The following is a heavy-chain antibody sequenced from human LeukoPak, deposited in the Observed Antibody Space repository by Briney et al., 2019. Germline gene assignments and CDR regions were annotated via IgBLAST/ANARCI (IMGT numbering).Heavy chain of an antibody. Sequence: GGSLRLSCSASGFTFSSYAMSWVRQAPGKGLEWVSAISGSGGSTYYADSVKGRFTISRDNSKNTLYLQMNSLRAEDTAVYYCATDLRFLECLYCYWGQGTLVTVSS. D-gene: IGHD3-3*01. CDR1: GFTFSSYA. CDR3: ATDLRFLECLYCY. J-gene: IGHJ4*02. CDR2: ISGSGGST. V-gene: IGHV3-23*01.